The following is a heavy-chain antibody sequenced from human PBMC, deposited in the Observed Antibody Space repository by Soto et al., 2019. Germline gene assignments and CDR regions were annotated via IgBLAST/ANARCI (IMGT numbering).Heavy chain of an antibody. CDR1: GGSFSDYT. V-gene: IGHV1-69*01. CDR3: ARVSRGPIDN. J-gene: IGHJ4*02. D-gene: IGHD3-10*01. CDR2: VIPIFQTP. Sequence: QAPLVQSGAEVKKPGSSVKVSCKASGGSFSDYTINWVRQAPGQGLEWMGGVIPIFQTPTYAQNFQGRVTITADESTSTAYMELNSLTSGDTAVYYCARVSRGPIDNWGQGTLVTVSS.